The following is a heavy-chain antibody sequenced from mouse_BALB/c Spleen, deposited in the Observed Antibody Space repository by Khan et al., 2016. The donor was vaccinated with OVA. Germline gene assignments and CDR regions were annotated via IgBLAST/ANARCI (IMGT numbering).Heavy chain of an antibody. D-gene: IGHD1-2*01. J-gene: IGHJ1*01. V-gene: IGHV3-1*02. Sequence: EVQLVESGPDLVKPSQSLSLTCTVTGYSFTSGYSWHWIRQFPGNKLQWMGYIHYSGSTNFTPSLKSRLSINRDTSKNQFFLQLNSVTTEDTAKYYCARGYYGNWYFDVWGEGTTVTVSS. CDR2: IHYSGST. CDR1: GYSFTSGYS. CDR3: ARGYYGNWYFDV.